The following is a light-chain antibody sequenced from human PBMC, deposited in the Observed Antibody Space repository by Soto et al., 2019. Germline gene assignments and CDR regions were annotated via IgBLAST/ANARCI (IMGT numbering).Light chain of an antibody. CDR2: DNT. V-gene: IGLV1-51*02. CDR1: SSNIGNHY. Sequence: QSVLTQPPSVSAAPGQKVTISCPGSSSNIGNHYVSWYQQLPGTAPKLIIYDNTKRPSGTPDRFSGSKSGTSATLGITGLQTGDEADYYCGTWDNSLGAGEEVFGGGTKLTVL. CDR3: GTWDNSLGAGEEV. J-gene: IGLJ2*01.